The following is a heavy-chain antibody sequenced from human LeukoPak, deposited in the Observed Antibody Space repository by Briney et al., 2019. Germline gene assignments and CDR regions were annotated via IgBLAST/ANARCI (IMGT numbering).Heavy chain of an antibody. V-gene: IGHV3-23*01. CDR1: GFTFSSYA. CDR3: AKNEECVVVRASLDY. CDR2: ISGSGGST. Sequence: PGGSLRLSCAASGFTFSSYAMSWVRQAPGKGLEWVSAISGSGGSTYYADSVKGRFTISRDNSKNTLYLQMNSLRAEDTAVYYCAKNEECVVVRASLDYWGQGTLVTVSS. D-gene: IGHD2-15*01. J-gene: IGHJ4*02.